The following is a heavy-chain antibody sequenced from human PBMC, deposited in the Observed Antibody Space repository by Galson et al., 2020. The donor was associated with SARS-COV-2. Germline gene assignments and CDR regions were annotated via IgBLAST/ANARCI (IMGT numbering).Heavy chain of an antibody. J-gene: IGHJ4*02. CDR1: RFTFSSNG. CDR2: LRYDGINQ. V-gene: IGHV3-30*02. D-gene: IGHD6-19*01. Sequence: QLGESLKISCAASRFTFSSNGMHWVRQAPGKGLEWVALLRYDGINQYYAESVKGRFTISRDDSKNTGYLQMNSLRTEDTAVYFCAAGGGWVAVHWGQGTLVTVSS. CDR3: AAGGGWVAVH.